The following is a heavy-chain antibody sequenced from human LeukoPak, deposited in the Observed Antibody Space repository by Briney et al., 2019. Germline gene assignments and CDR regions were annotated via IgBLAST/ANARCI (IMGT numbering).Heavy chain of an antibody. J-gene: IGHJ5*02. Sequence: GGSLRLSCAASGFTFSSYAMSWVRQAPGKGLEWVSAISGSGGSTYYADSVKGRFTISRDNSKNTLYLQMNSLRAEDTAVYYCANGPASGMRYNWFDPWGQGTLVTVSS. CDR2: ISGSGGST. CDR1: GFTFSSYA. CDR3: ANGPASGMRYNWFDP. D-gene: IGHD6-13*01. V-gene: IGHV3-23*01.